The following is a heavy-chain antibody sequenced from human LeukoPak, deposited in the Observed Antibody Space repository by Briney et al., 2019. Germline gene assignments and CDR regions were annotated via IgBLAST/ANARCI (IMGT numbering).Heavy chain of an antibody. D-gene: IGHD2-2*01. CDR3: ARHVEWEYQLPTNLNWFDP. J-gene: IGHJ5*02. V-gene: IGHV4-61*02. CDR1: GGSISSGSYY. CDR2: IYTRGST. Sequence: SQTLSLTCTVSGGSISSGSYYWSWIRQPAGKGLEWIARIYTRGSTNYNPYVKSRVTISVGTSKNQFSLKLSSVTAADTAVYYCARHVEWEYQLPTNLNWFDPWGQGTLVTVSS.